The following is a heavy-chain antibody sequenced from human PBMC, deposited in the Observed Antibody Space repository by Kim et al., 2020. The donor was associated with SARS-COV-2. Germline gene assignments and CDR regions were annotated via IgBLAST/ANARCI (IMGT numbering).Heavy chain of an antibody. CDR3: ARHGNGGYYYYYMDV. Sequence: SETLSHTCTVSGGSISSYYWSWIRQPPGKGLEWIGYIYYSGSTNYNPSLKSRVTISVDTSKNQFSLKLSSVTAADTAVYYCARHGNGGYYYYYMDVWGKGTTVTVSS. CDR2: IYYSGST. J-gene: IGHJ6*03. CDR1: GGSISSYY. V-gene: IGHV4-59*08. D-gene: IGHD3-16*01.